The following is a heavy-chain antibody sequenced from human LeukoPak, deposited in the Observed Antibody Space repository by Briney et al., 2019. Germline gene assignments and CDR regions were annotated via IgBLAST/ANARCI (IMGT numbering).Heavy chain of an antibody. J-gene: IGHJ4*02. CDR3: ATLAAAGTNY. V-gene: IGHV3-74*01. Sequence: QPGGSLRLSCAASGFTFSRYWMHWVRQAPGKGLVWVSRADYDGSDTSYADSVRGRFTISRDNAKNTLYLQMNSLSAEDTAVYYCATLAAAGTNYWGQGTLVTVSS. CDR1: GFTFSRYW. D-gene: IGHD6-13*01. CDR2: ADYDGSDT.